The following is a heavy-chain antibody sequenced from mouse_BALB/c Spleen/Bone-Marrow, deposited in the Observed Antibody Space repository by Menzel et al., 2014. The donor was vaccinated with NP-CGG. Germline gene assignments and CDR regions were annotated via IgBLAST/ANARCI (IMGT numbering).Heavy chain of an antibody. V-gene: IGHV5-17*02. D-gene: IGHD3-1*01. CDR2: ISSGSSTI. CDR3: ASVSAWFAY. CDR1: GFTFSSFG. J-gene: IGHJ3*01. Sequence: DVQLRESGGGLVQPGGSRKLSCAASGFTFSSFGMHWVRQAPEKGLEWVAYISSGSSTIYYADTVKGRFTISRDNPKNTLFLQMTSLRSEDTAMYYCASVSAWFAYWGQGTLVTVSA.